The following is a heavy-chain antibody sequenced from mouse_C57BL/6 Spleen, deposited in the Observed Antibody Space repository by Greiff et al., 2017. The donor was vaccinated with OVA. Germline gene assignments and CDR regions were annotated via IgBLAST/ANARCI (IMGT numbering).Heavy chain of an antibody. Sequence: VKLMESGPELVKPGASVKISCKASGYAFSSSWMNWVKQRPGKGLEWIGRIYPGDGDTNYNGKFKGKATLTADKSSSTAYMQLSSLTSEDSAVYFCARLGELAWFAYWGQGTLVTVSA. CDR2: IYPGDGDT. CDR3: ARLGELAWFAY. V-gene: IGHV1-82*01. D-gene: IGHD4-1*01. CDR1: GYAFSSSW. J-gene: IGHJ3*01.